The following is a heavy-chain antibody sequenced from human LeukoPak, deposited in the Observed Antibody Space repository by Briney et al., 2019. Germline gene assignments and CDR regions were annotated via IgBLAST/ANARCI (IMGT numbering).Heavy chain of an antibody. D-gene: IGHD3-22*01. J-gene: IGHJ3*02. CDR3: ARDGVVVITDAFDI. CDR2: INPNSGGT. V-gene: IGHV1-2*06. CDR1: GYTFTVYY. Sequence: ASVKVSCKASGYTFTVYYMHWVRQAPGQGLEWMGRINPNSGGTNYAQKFQGRVTMTRDTSISTAYMELSRLRSDDTAVYYCARDGVVVITDAFDIWGQGTMVTVSS.